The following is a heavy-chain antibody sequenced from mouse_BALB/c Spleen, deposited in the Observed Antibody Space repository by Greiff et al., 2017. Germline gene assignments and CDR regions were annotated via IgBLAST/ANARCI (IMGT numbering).Heavy chain of an antibody. CDR3: ARAPGYGSSLYYYAMDY. V-gene: IGHV1S81*02. CDR2: INPSNGRT. CDR1: GYTFTSYW. J-gene: IGHJ4*01. Sequence: VQLQQPGAELVKPGASVKLSCKASGYTFTSYWMHWVKQRPGQGLEWIGEINPSNGRTNYNEKFKSKATLTVDKSSSTAYMQLSSLTSEDSAVYYCARAPGYGSSLYYYAMDYWGQGTSVTVSS. D-gene: IGHD1-1*01.